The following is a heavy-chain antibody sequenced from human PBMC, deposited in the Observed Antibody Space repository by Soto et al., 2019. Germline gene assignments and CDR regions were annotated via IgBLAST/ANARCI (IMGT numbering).Heavy chain of an antibody. J-gene: IGHJ3*01. CDR3: APRIIVVTGDDAFDL. V-gene: IGHV2-5*02. D-gene: IGHD5-12*01. CDR1: GFSLTTRGVG. CDR2: IYWDDDK. Sequence: QITLKESGPTLVKPTQTLMLTCTFSGFSLTTRGVGVGWVRQTPGQALEWLALIYWDDDKRYSPSLRGRPIVTNDPPKKPVVIKMRNIALVNTGTYYCAPRIIVVTGDDAFDLWGHGTMAAVSS.